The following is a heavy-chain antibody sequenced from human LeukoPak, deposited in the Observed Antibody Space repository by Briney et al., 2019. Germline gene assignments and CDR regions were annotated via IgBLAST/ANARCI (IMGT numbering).Heavy chain of an antibody. D-gene: IGHD3-9*01. CDR2: INHSGRT. CDR1: GGSFSAYY. J-gene: IGHJ5*02. CDR3: ARSPLTGNYGDWFDP. V-gene: IGHV4-34*01. Sequence: PSETLSLTCGVSGGSFSAYYWSWIRQPSGKGLELIGEINHSGRTNYNPSLKSRVTISVDTSKNQFSLNLSSVTAADTAVYYCARSPLTGNYGDWFDPWGQGTLVIVSS.